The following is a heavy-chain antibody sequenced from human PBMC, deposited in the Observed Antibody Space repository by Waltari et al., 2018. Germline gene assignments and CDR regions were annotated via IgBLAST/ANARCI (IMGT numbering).Heavy chain of an antibody. Sequence: EVQLVESGGVVVQPGGSLRLSCAASGFTFDDYTMHWVRQAPGKVLGLVSLISGDCGSTYYAASVKGRFTISRDNSKNSLYLQMNSLRTEDTALYYCAKDMGPSRYDSSGYFDYWGQGTLVTVSS. CDR1: GFTFDDYT. J-gene: IGHJ4*02. CDR3: AKDMGPSRYDSSGYFDY. V-gene: IGHV3-43*01. CDR2: ISGDCGST. D-gene: IGHD3-22*01.